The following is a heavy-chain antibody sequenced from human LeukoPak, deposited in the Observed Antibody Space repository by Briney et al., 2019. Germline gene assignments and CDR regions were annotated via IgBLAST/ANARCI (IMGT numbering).Heavy chain of an antibody. CDR1: GYTFTSYG. CDR3: ARGRTVTPYYYYYMDV. CDR2: ISAYNGNT. V-gene: IGHV1-18*01. D-gene: IGHD4-17*01. J-gene: IGHJ6*03. Sequence: ASVKVSCKASGYTFTSYGISWVRQAPGQGLEWMGWISAYNGNTNYAQKLQGRVTMTTDTSTSTAYMELRSLRSDDTAVYYCARGRTVTPYYYYYMDVWGKGTTVTVSS.